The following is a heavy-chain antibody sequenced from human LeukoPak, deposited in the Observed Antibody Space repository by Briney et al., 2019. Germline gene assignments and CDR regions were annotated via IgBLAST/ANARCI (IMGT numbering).Heavy chain of an antibody. CDR3: VKEVATIGVPVFDY. CDR2: IPDSGGGT. D-gene: IGHD2-15*01. J-gene: IGHJ4*02. Sequence: GGSLRLSCAASGFTFSSYAMSWIRQAPGKGLEWVSGIPDSGGGTYYTDSVKGRFTISRDNSKNTLYLQMDSLRGEDTAVYYCVKEVATIGVPVFDYWGQGTLVTVSS. V-gene: IGHV3-23*01. CDR1: GFTFSSYA.